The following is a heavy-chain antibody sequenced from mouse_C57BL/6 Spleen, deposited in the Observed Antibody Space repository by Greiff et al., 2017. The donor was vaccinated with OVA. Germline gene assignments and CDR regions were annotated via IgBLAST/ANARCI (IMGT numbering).Heavy chain of an antibody. V-gene: IGHV1-9*01. CDR2: ILPGSGST. CDR3: ARYWYGSSWGAMDY. Sequence: QVQLQQSGAELMKPGASVKLSCKATGYTFTGYWIEWVKQRPGHGLEWIGEILPGSGSTNYNEKFKGKAKFTADTSSNTAYMQLSSLTTSDSAIYYVARYWYGSSWGAMDYWGQGTSVTVSS. CDR1: GYTFTGYW. D-gene: IGHD1-1*01. J-gene: IGHJ4*01.